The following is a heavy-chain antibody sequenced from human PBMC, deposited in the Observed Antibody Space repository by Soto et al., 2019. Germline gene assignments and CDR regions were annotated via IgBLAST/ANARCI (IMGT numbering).Heavy chain of an antibody. D-gene: IGHD5-18*01. CDR3: ETQGLPNYYYYGMDV. CDR2: IIPIFGTA. CDR1: GGTFSSYA. V-gene: IGHV1-69*12. J-gene: IGHJ6*02. Sequence: QVQLVQSGAEVKKPGSSVKVSCKASGGTFSSYAISWVRQAPGQGLEWMGGIIPIFGTANYAQKFQGRVTITADESPSTAYMELSSLRSEDTAVYYCETQGLPNYYYYGMDVWGQGTTVTVSS.